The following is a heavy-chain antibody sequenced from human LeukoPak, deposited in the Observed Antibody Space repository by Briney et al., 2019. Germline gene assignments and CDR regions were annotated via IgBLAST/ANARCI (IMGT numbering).Heavy chain of an antibody. V-gene: IGHV1-69*04. Sequence: SVKVSCKVSGYTLTELSMHWVRQAPGQGLEWMGRIIPILGIANYAQKFQGRVTITADKSTSTAYMELSSLRSEDTAVYYCARDYPRKYYYDSSGYYYYWGQGTLVTVSS. J-gene: IGHJ4*02. CDR1: GYTLTELS. CDR3: ARDYPRKYYYDSSGYYYY. CDR2: IIPILGIA. D-gene: IGHD3-22*01.